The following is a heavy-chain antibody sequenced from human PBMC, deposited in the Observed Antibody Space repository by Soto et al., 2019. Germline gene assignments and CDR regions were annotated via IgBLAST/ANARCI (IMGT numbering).Heavy chain of an antibody. CDR1: GFSLSTSGMC. V-gene: IGHV2-70*11. J-gene: IGHJ4*02. Sequence: SGPTLVNPTQTLTLTCTFSGFSLSTSGMCVSWIRQPPGKALEWLARIDWDDDKYYSTSLKTRLTISKDTSKNQVVLTMTNMDPVDTATYYCARIRTDSYGQVVDYWGQGTLVTVSS. D-gene: IGHD5-18*01. CDR2: IDWDDDK. CDR3: ARIRTDSYGQVVDY.